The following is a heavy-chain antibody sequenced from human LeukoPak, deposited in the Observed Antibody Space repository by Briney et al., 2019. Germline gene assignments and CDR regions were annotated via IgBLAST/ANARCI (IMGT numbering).Heavy chain of an antibody. Sequence: TLSLTCAVSGGSISSGGYSWSWIRQPPGKGLEWIGYIYHSGSTYYNPSLKSRVTISVDRSKNQFSLKLSSVTAADTAVYYCARKRTTLEWLFFDYWGQRTLVTVSS. V-gene: IGHV4-30-2*01. J-gene: IGHJ4*02. D-gene: IGHD3-3*01. CDR1: GGSISSGGYS. CDR3: ARKRTTLEWLFFDY. CDR2: IYHSGST.